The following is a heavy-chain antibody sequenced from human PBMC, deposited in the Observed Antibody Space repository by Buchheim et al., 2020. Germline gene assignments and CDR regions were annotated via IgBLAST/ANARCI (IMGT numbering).Heavy chain of an antibody. CDR2: ISYDGSNK. CDR3: ARDRGADAPIDY. D-gene: IGHD4/OR15-4a*01. Sequence: QVQLVESGGGVVQPGRSLRLSCAASGFTFSSYAMHWVRQAPGKGLEWVAVISYDGSNKYYADSVKGRFTISRDNSKNTLYLQMNSLRAEDTAVYYCARDRGADAPIDYWGQG. J-gene: IGHJ4*02. V-gene: IGHV3-30-3*01. CDR1: GFTFSSYA.